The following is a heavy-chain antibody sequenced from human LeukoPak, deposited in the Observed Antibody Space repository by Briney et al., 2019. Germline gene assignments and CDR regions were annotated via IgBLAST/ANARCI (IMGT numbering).Heavy chain of an antibody. CDR3: ARSYSGFGYALHDY. Sequence: ASVKVSCKASGYTFTDYYMHWVRQAPGQGLEWMGWINPNSGGTNYAQKFQGRVTMTRDTSISTAYMELSSLRSDDTAMYYCARSYSGFGYALHDYWGQGTLVTVSP. J-gene: IGHJ4*02. D-gene: IGHD1-26*01. CDR1: GYTFTDYY. CDR2: INPNSGGT. V-gene: IGHV1-2*02.